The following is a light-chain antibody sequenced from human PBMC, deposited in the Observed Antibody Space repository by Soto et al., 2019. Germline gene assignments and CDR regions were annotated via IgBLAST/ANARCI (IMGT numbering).Light chain of an antibody. J-gene: IGKJ4*01. Sequence: DIQMTQSPSSVSASVGDRVTITCRASQGIGSRLAWYQQKPGKAPNLLIYAASSLQSGVPSRFSGSGSETDFTLTIGSLQPEDFATYYCQQSNSFPLTFGGGTKVEIK. CDR2: AAS. CDR3: QQSNSFPLT. V-gene: IGKV1-12*01. CDR1: QGIGSR.